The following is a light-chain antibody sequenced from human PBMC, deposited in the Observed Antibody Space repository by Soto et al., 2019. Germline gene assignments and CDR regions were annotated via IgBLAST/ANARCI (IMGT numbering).Light chain of an antibody. CDR2: EVN. J-gene: IGLJ1*01. Sequence: QSDLTQPPSASGSPGQSVTISCTGTSSDVGGYNYVSWYQQYPGKVPKLMVYEVNKRPSGVPDRFSGSKSGNTASLTVSGLQADDEADYYCTSYAGGNNVFGTGTKVTVL. CDR3: TSYAGGNNV. CDR1: SSDVGGYNY. V-gene: IGLV2-8*01.